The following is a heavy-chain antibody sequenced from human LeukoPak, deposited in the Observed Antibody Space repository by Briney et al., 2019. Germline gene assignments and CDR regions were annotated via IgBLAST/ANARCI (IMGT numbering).Heavy chain of an antibody. CDR2: INHSGST. Sequence: SETLSLTCAVSGGSFSGYYWTWIRQPPGKGLEWIGEINHSGSTNYNPSLKSRVTMSVDTSKNQFSLKLSSVTAADTAVYYCARVLSFGYSSSWYGSGNNWFDPWGQGTLVTVSS. J-gene: IGHJ5*02. CDR3: ARVLSFGYSSSWYGSGNNWFDP. V-gene: IGHV4-34*01. D-gene: IGHD6-13*01. CDR1: GGSFSGYY.